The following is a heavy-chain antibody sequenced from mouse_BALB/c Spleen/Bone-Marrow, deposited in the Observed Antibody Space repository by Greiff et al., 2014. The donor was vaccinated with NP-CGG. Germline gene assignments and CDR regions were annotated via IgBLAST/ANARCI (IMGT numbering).Heavy chain of an antibody. CDR1: GYTFTSYY. J-gene: IGHJ3*01. CDR2: INHSNGYT. Sequence: VKLMESGAELVKPGASVKLSCKASGYTFTSYYMYWVKQRPGQGLEWIGEINHSNGYTNFNEKFKSKATLTVDKSSSTAYMQLSSLTSEDSAVYYCTREGAYWGQGTLVTVPA. CDR3: TREGAY. V-gene: IGHV1S81*02.